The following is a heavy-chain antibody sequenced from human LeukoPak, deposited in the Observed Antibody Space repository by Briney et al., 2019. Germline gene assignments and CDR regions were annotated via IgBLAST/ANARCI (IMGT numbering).Heavy chain of an antibody. Sequence: PSETLSLTCAVYGGSFSGYYWSWIRQPPGKGLEWIGEINHSGSTNYNPSLKSRVTISVDTSKNQFSLKLSSVTAADTAVYYCAREVGSTDAFHIWGQGTMVTVSS. CDR3: AREVGSTDAFHI. CDR2: INHSGST. D-gene: IGHD3-10*01. J-gene: IGHJ3*02. V-gene: IGHV4-34*01. CDR1: GGSFSGYY.